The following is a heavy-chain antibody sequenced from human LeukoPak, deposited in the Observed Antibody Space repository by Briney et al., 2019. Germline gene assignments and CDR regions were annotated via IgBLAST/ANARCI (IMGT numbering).Heavy chain of an antibody. CDR1: GDSIRIYY. J-gene: IGHJ4*02. D-gene: IGHD3-22*01. CDR3: ARGNYYDSPYDY. Sequence: KPSETLSLTCTVSGDSIRIYYWSWIRQPPGKGLEWIGYIYYSGSTNYNPTLKSRVTISVDTSKNQFSLKLSSVTAADTAVYYCARGNYYDSPYDYWGQGTLVTVSS. CDR2: IYYSGST. V-gene: IGHV4-59*01.